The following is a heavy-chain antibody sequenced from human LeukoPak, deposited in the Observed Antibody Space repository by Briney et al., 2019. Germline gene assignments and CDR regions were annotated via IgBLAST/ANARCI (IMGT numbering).Heavy chain of an antibody. J-gene: IGHJ4*02. D-gene: IGHD5-12*01. CDR3: ASDKYTGYETFDY. CDR1: GYTFTGYY. V-gene: IGHV1-2*02. Sequence: ASVKVSCKASGYTFTGYYIHWVRQAPGQALEWMGWINPNNGCTNYAQKFQGRVTMTRDTSISTDYMELNRLTSDDTAVYCCASDKYTGYETFDYWGQGTPVTVSS. CDR2: INPNNGCT.